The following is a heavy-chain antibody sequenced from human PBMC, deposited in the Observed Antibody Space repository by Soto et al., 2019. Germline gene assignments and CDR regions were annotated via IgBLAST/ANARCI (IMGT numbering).Heavy chain of an antibody. D-gene: IGHD5-18*01. Sequence: ASVKVSCKASGYAFANYGLGWVRQAPGQGLEWVGWISAYTGNTNFAQKLQGRVTMTTDTSTSTAYLELRSLRSDDTAVYYCARDQEYTYRDYYFDYRGQGTPVT. V-gene: IGHV1-18*01. CDR1: GYAFANYG. CDR3: ARDQEYTYRDYYFDY. CDR2: ISAYTGNT. J-gene: IGHJ4*02.